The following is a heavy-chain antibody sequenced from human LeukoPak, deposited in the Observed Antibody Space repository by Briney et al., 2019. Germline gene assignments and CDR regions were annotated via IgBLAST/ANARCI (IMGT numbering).Heavy chain of an antibody. CDR3: ARRPDYGGTPTFDY. CDR1: GFTVSSNY. D-gene: IGHD4-23*01. V-gene: IGHV3-66*01. CDR2: IYSDGST. J-gene: IGHJ4*02. Sequence: GRSLRLSCAASGFTVSSNYMSWVRQAPGKGLEWVSVIYSDGSTYYADSVKGRFTISRDNSKNTVYLQMNSLRAEDTAVYFCARRPDYGGTPTFDYWGQGTLVTVSS.